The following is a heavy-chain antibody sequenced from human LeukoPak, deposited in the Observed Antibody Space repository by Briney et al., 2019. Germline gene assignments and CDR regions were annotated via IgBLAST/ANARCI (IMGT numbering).Heavy chain of an antibody. D-gene: IGHD4-23*01. Sequence: SETLSLTCTVSGGSLSSYYWSWIRQPAGKGLEWIGRIYTSGSTNYNPSLKSRVTMSVDTSKNQFSLKLSSVTAADTAVYYCARVQTVAYYYYGMDVWGQGTTVTVSS. V-gene: IGHV4-4*07. CDR3: ARVQTVAYYYYGMDV. CDR2: IYTSGST. J-gene: IGHJ6*02. CDR1: GGSLSSYY.